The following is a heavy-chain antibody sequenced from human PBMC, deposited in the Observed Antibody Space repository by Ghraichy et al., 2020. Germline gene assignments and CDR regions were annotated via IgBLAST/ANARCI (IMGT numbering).Heavy chain of an antibody. CDR2: ISYDGSNK. D-gene: IGHD5-24*01. V-gene: IGHV3-30*04. CDR1: GFTFSSYA. J-gene: IGHJ6*02. Sequence: GSLRLSCAASGFTFSSYAMHWVRQAPGKGLEWVAVISYDGSNKYYADSVKGRFTISRDNSKNTLYLQMNSLRAEDTAVYYCARGLLEMATILDYYYGMDVWGQGTTVTVSS. CDR3: ARGLLEMATILDYYYGMDV.